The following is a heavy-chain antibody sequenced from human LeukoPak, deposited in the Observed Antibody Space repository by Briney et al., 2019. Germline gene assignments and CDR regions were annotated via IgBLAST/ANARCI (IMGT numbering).Heavy chain of an antibody. CDR3: ARGEYGSGSYYGGFDI. D-gene: IGHD3-10*01. V-gene: IGHV5-51*01. CDR2: IYPGDSDT. J-gene: IGHJ3*02. CDR1: GYSFTSYW. Sequence: PGESLQISCKGSGYSFTSYWIGWVRQMPGKGLEWMGIIYPGDSDTRYSPSFQGQVTISADKSISTAYLQWSSLKASDTAMYYCARGEYGSGSYYGGFDIWGQGTMVTVSS.